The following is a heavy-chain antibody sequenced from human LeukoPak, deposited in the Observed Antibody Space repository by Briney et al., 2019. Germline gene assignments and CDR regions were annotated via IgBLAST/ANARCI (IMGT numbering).Heavy chain of an antibody. J-gene: IGHJ4*02. CDR3: ARDFDQWSWDL. CDR1: GFPFSSYS. D-gene: IGHD3-9*01. Sequence: AGGSLRLSCAASGFPFSSYSMSWLRQAPGKGLEGVAYIRGSGSATYYADSVKGRFTISRDNAKTSLYLQMNSLRAEDTAVYYCARDFDQWSWDLWGQGTLVTVSS. V-gene: IGHV3-48*04. CDR2: IRGSGSAT.